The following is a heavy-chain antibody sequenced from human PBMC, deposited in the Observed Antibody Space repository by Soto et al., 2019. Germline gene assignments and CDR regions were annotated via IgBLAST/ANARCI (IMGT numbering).Heavy chain of an antibody. CDR3: ARGRYYYGSGKAPDYYYGMDV. CDR1: GGSFSGYY. CDR2: INHSGST. Sequence: PSETLSLTCAVYGGSFSGYYWSWIRQPPGKGLEWIGEINHSGSTNYNPSPKSRVTISVDTSKNQFSLKLSSVTAADTAVYYCARGRYYYGSGKAPDYYYGMDVWGQGTTVTVSS. V-gene: IGHV4-34*01. J-gene: IGHJ6*02. D-gene: IGHD3-10*01.